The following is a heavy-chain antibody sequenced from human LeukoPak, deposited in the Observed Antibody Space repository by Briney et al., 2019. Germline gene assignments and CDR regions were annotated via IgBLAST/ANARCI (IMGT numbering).Heavy chain of an antibody. CDR3: ARCGISLLLDAFDI. Sequence: PGGSLRLSCAASGFTFSSYAISWVRQAPGQGLEWMGGIIPIFGTANYAQKFQGRVTITADESTSTAYMELSSLRSEDTAVYYCARCGISLLLDAFDIWGQGTMVTVSS. CDR2: IIPIFGTA. D-gene: IGHD2-15*01. V-gene: IGHV1-69*01. CDR1: GFTFSSYA. J-gene: IGHJ3*02.